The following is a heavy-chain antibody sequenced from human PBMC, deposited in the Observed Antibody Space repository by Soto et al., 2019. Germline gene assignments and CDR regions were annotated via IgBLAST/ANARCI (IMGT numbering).Heavy chain of an antibody. J-gene: IGHJ4*02. Sequence: SETPSPTRTVSGGSISNYYWTLNRQPSGKGLEWIGFVYYSGNTNYNPSLKSRVTISLDTSKNQISLKLSSVTAADTAVYYCARGMATITFDYWGQGIPVTVSS. CDR2: VYYSGNT. D-gene: IGHD4-4*01. CDR1: GGSISNYY. CDR3: ARGMATITFDY. V-gene: IGHV4-59*01.